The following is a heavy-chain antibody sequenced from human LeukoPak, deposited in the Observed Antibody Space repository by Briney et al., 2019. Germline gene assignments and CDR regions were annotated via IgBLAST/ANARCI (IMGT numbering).Heavy chain of an antibody. D-gene: IGHD3-10*01. Sequence: SETLSLTCTVSGYSISSGYYWGWIRQPPGQGLEWIGRIYTSGSTNYNPSLKSRVTMSVDTSKNQFSLKLSSVTAADTAVYYCGGERYDRGNWFDPWGQGTLVTVSS. CDR3: GGERYDRGNWFDP. CDR1: GYSISSGYY. CDR2: IYTSGST. J-gene: IGHJ5*02. V-gene: IGHV4-38-2*02.